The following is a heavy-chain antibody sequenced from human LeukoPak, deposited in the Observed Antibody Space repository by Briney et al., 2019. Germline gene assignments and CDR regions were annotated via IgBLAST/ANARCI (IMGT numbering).Heavy chain of an antibody. CDR1: GFTFNSYA. V-gene: IGHV3-23*01. Sequence: GGSLRLSCVASGFTFNSYAMSWVRQAPGKGLEWVSGISGSGSTTYYADSVKGRFSISRDNSKNTLYLQMSSLRAEDTAVYCCARDGYFDLWGRGTLVTVSS. CDR3: ARDGYFDL. CDR2: ISGSGSTT. J-gene: IGHJ2*01.